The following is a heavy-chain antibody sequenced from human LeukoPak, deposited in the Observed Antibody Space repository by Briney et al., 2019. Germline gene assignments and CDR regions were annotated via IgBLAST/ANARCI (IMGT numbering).Heavy chain of an antibody. CDR2: IIPIFGTA. Sequence: SVKVSCKASGGTFSSYAISWVRQAPGPGLEWMGRIIPIFGTANYAQKFQGRVTITTEESTTTAYMELSSLRSEDTAVYYCARDTLIGIQGAASFGALTFDYWGQGTLVTVSS. CDR3: ARDTLIGIQGAASFGALTFDY. CDR1: GGTFSSYA. J-gene: IGHJ4*02. V-gene: IGHV1-69*05. D-gene: IGHD3-16*02.